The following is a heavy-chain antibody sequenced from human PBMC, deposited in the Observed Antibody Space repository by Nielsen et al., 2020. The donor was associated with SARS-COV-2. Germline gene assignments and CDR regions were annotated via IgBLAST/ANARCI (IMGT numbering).Heavy chain of an antibody. CDR3: ARDSGSGSKRFDP. J-gene: IGHJ5*02. CDR2: INSDGSST. CDR1: GFTFSSYW. Sequence: GGSLRLSCAASGFTFSSYWMHWVRQAPGKGLVWVSRINSDGSSTSYADSVKGRFTISRDNAKNSLYLQMNSLRAEDTAVYYCARDSGSGSKRFDPWGQGTLVTVSS. D-gene: IGHD3-10*01. V-gene: IGHV3-74*01.